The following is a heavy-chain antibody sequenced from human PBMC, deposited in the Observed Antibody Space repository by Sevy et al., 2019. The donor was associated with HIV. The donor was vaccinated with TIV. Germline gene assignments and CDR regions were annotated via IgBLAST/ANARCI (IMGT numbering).Heavy chain of an antibody. CDR1: GFTFSSYG. V-gene: IGHV3-30*18. D-gene: IGHD6-19*01. CDR3: AKDPNKYSSGWYEGPDY. CDR2: ISYDGSNK. J-gene: IGHJ4*02. Sequence: GGSLRLSCAASGFTFSSYGMHWVRQAPGKGLEGVAVISYDGSNKYYADSVKGRFTISRDNSKNTLYLQMNSLRAEDTAVYYCAKDPNKYSSGWYEGPDYWGQGTLVTVSS.